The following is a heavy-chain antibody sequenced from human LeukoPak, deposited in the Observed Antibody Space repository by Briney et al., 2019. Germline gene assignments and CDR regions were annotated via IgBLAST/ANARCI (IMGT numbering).Heavy chain of an antibody. V-gene: IGHV4-59*01. CDR3: ARSYIAASGRDAFDI. Sequence: SETLSLTCTVSGGSISSYYRSWIRQPPGKGLEWIGYIYYSGSTNYNPSLKSRVTISVDTSKNQFSLKLSSVTAADTAIYYCARSYIAASGRDAFDIWGQGTMVTVSS. CDR2: IYYSGST. J-gene: IGHJ3*02. D-gene: IGHD6-13*01. CDR1: GGSISSYY.